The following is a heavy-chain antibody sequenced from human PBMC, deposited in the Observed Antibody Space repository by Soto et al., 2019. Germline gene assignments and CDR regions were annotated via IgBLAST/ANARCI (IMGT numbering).Heavy chain of an antibody. CDR1: GLTFSRYG. J-gene: IGHJ3*02. CDR3: AQDQEWDHDPFDI. V-gene: IGHV3-30*18. Sequence: QVQLMESGGGVVQPGRSLRLSCGASGLTFSRYGMHWVRQAPGKGLEWVALISYDGSLEYYSDSVKGRFTISRDNSKNTLYLQMNSLRAEDTAMYYCAQDQEWDHDPFDIWGQGTMVTVSS. D-gene: IGHD1-26*01. CDR2: ISYDGSLE.